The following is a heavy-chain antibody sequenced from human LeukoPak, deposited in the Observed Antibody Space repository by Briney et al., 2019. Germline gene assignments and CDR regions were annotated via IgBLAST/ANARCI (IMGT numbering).Heavy chain of an antibody. CDR1: GFTFTSYW. D-gene: IGHD6-13*01. CDR3: ARDGTAAGLYFDL. J-gene: IGHJ4*01. Sequence: GGSLRLSCAVSGFTFTSYWMNWVRQAPGKGLEWVASVRQDGSEKSYVDSVKGRFTISRDNTKNSLYLQINSLRAEDTAVYYCARDGTAAGLYFDLWGQGTLVTVSS. CDR2: VRQDGSEK. V-gene: IGHV3-7*01.